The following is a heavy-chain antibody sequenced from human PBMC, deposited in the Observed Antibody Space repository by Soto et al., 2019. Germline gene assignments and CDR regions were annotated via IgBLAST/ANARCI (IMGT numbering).Heavy chain of an antibody. Sequence: LRLSCAASGFTFSSYGMHWVRQAPGKGLEWVAVISYDGSNKYYADSVKGRFTISRDNSKNTLYLQMNSLRAEDTAVYYCAKGSFVAVPGRGLTNAEYFQHWGRDTLVTVAP. CDR1: GFTFSSYG. CDR3: AKGSFVAVPGRGLTNAEYFQH. CDR2: ISYDGSNK. J-gene: IGHJ1*01. V-gene: IGHV3-30*18. D-gene: IGHD6-19*01.